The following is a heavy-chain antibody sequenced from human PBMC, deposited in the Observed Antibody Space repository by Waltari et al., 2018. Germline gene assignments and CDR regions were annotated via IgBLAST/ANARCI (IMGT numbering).Heavy chain of an antibody. V-gene: IGHV4-34*01. CDR1: GGSFSGYY. CDR2: INHSGST. CDR3: ARSRTTARGDFDY. D-gene: IGHD5-18*01. Sequence: QVQLQQWGAGLLKPSETLSLTCAVYGGSFSGYYWSWIRQPPGKGLEWIGEINHSGSTNYNPSLKSRVTISVDTSKNQFSLKLSSVTAADTAVYYCARSRTTARGDFDYWGQGTLVTVSS. J-gene: IGHJ4*02.